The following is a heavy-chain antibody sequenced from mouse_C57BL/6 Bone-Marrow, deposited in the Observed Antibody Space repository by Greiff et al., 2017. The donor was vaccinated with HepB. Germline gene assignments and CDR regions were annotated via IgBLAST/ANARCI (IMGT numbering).Heavy chain of an antibody. Sequence: EVQLVESGGGLVKPGGSLKLSCAASGFTFSSYAMSWVRQTPEKRLEWVATISDGGSYTYYPDNVKGRFTISRDNAKNNLYLQMSHLKSEDTAMDYCARGGNYDYAMDYWGQGTSVTVSS. V-gene: IGHV5-4*01. J-gene: IGHJ4*01. CDR1: GFTFSSYA. D-gene: IGHD1-1*01. CDR2: ISDGGSYT. CDR3: ARGGNYDYAMDY.